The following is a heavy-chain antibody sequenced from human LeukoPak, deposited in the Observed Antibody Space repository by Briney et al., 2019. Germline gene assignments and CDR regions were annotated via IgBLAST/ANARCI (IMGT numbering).Heavy chain of an antibody. J-gene: IGHJ4*02. CDR1: GFTFSSYS. Sequence: PGGSLRLSCAASGFTFSSYSMNWVRQAPGKGLEWVPSISSSSSYIYYADSVKGRFTISRDNAKNSLYLQMNSLRAEDTAVYYCARISYSSSWYPFDYWGQGTLVTVSS. V-gene: IGHV3-21*01. CDR2: ISSSSSYI. D-gene: IGHD6-13*01. CDR3: ARISYSSSWYPFDY.